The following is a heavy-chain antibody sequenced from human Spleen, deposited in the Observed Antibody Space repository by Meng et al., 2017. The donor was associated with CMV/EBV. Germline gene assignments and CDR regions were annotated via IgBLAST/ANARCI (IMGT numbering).Heavy chain of an antibody. CDR2: INSDGSST. CDR3: ARATYYYDSTGYKITYYFDY. CDR1: GFTFSSYA. J-gene: IGHJ4*02. V-gene: IGHV3-74*01. D-gene: IGHD3-22*01. Sequence: GESLKISCAASGFTFSSYAMSWVRQAPGKGLVWVSRINSDGSSTSYADSVKGRFTISRDNGKNTLYLQMNSLRAEDTALYYCARATYYYDSTGYKITYYFDYWGQGTLVTVSS.